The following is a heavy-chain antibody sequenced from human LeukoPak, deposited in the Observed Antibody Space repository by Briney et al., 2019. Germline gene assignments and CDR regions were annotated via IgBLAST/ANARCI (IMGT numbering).Heavy chain of an antibody. Sequence: ASVKVSCKASGYTFTDYYMHWVRQAPGQGLEWRGWINPNSGGTNYAQKFQGRVTTTRDTSISTAYMELSRLTSDDTAVYYCARAANPQDCFDCWGQRTLVTVSS. CDR1: GYTFTDYY. V-gene: IGHV1-2*02. D-gene: IGHD4/OR15-4a*01. CDR2: INPNSGGT. CDR3: ARAANPQDCFDC. J-gene: IGHJ4*02.